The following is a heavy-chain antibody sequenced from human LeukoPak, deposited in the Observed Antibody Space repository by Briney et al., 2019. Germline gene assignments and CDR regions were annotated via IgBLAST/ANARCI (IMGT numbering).Heavy chain of an antibody. CDR2: IQYDGNTT. D-gene: IGHD3-10*02. V-gene: IGHV3-30*02. Sequence: GGSLRLSCVASGFTFSPNGMHWVRQAPGKGLEWVAFIQYDGNTTFYADSVKGRSTISRDNSSNPLYLQMNSLRSDDTAVYYCGKDKSRSYVHAFDTWGQGTVVTVSS. J-gene: IGHJ5*02. CDR1: GFTFSPNG. CDR3: GKDKSRSYVHAFDT.